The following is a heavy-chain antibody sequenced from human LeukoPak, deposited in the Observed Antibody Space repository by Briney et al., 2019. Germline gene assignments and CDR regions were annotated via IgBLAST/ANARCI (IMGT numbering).Heavy chain of an antibody. D-gene: IGHD6-19*01. CDR2: IWYDGSNK. CDR3: ARASGPLMRYYYSGMDV. J-gene: IGHJ6*02. V-gene: IGHV3-33*01. CDR1: GFTFSSYG. Sequence: GSLRLSCAASGFTFSSYGMHWVRQAPGKGLEWVAVIWYDGSNKYYADSVKGRFTISRDTSETTLYLQMHSLRAEDTAVYYCARASGPLMRYYYSGMDVWGQGTTVTVSS.